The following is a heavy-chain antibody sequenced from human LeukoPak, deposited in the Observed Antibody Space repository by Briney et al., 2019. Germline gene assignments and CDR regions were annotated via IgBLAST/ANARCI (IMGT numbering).Heavy chain of an antibody. J-gene: IGHJ6*02. CDR3: ARVKFRRNGMYV. Sequence: PSETLSLTCAVYGGSSSGYYFSWIRQPPGKGLEWIGEINHSGSTNYNPSLKSRVTISVDTSKNQFSLRLSSVTAADTAVYYCARVKFRRNGMYVSGQGTTVTVSS. CDR2: INHSGST. V-gene: IGHV4-34*01. CDR1: GGSSSGYY.